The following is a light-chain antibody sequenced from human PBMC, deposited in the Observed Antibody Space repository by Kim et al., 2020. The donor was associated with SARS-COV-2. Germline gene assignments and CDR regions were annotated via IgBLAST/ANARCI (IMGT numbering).Light chain of an antibody. CDR1: SSDVGGSNY. CDR2: EVN. V-gene: IGLV2-14*01. J-gene: IGLJ1*01. CDR3: SSDTSSSTRV. Sequence: AIDICGTGNSSDVGGSNYVSWDQQDPGKAPKLMIYEVNNRPSGVSNRFSGSKSGNTASLTISGRQAEEEADYYCSSDTSSSTRVFGAGTKVTVL.